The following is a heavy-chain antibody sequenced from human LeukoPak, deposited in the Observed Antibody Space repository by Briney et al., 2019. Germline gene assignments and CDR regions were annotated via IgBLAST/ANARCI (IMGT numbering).Heavy chain of an antibody. CDR3: ARLPSHSVDP. Sequence: SETLSLTCTVSGASISSSSYYWGWIRQPPGKGLEWIGSIYYSGSTYYNPSLKSRVTISVDTSKNQFSLKLSSVTAADTAVYYCARLPSHSVDPWGQGTLVTVSS. CDR1: GASISSSSYY. V-gene: IGHV4-39*01. CDR2: IYYSGST. J-gene: IGHJ5*02.